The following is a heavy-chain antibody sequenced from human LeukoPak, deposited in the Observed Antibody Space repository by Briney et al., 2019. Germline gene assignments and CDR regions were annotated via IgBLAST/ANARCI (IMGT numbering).Heavy chain of an antibody. Sequence: ASVKVSCKASGYTFTSYYMHWVRQAPGQGLEWMGIINPSGGSTSYAQKFQGRVTMTRDMSTSTVYMELSSLRSEDTAVYYCARDSGLVHFDYWGQGTLVTVSS. J-gene: IGHJ4*02. CDR3: ARDSGLVHFDY. V-gene: IGHV1-46*01. CDR1: GYTFTSYY. CDR2: INPSGGST. D-gene: IGHD3-10*01.